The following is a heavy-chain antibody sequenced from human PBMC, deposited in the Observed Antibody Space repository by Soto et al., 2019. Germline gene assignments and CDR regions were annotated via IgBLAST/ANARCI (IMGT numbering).Heavy chain of an antibody. J-gene: IGHJ6*02. V-gene: IGHV3-49*04. CDR1: GFTFGDYA. CDR2: IRSKAYGGTT. CDR3: TREVIVVVTATPGYYYGMDV. Sequence: GGSLILSCTASGFTFGDYAMSWVRQAPGKGLEWVGFIRSKAYGGTTEYAASVKGRFTISRDDSKSIAYLQMNSLKPEDTAVSYCTREVIVVVTATPGYYYGMDVWGQGTTATVS. D-gene: IGHD2-21*02.